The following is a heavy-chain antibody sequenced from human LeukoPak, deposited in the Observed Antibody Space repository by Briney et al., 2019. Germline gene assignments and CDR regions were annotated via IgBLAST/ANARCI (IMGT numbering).Heavy chain of an antibody. CDR1: GFTFRRSG. D-gene: IGHD2-15*01. CDR3: AKDHSGSGRAFGY. V-gene: IGHV3-30*04. Sequence: PGTSLRLSCATSGFTFRRSGVHWVRQAPGKGLEWVALMSSDGINTYYADSVKGRFTVSRDSSKDTLYLQMNSLRADDTAIYYCAKDHSGSGRAFGYWGQGTLVTVSS. J-gene: IGHJ4*02. CDR2: MSSDGINT.